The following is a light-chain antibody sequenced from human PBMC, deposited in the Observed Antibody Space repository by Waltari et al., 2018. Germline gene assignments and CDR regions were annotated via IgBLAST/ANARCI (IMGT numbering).Light chain of an antibody. J-gene: IGKJ4*01. V-gene: IGKV4-1*01. CDR2: WAS. Sequence: DIVMTQSPDSLAVPLGERATINCKSSQSVLYSSNNKNYLAWHQQKPGQPPKLLIYWASTRESGVPDRFSGSGSGTDFTLTISSLQAEDVAVYYCQQYYSTPLTFGGGTKVEIK. CDR3: QQYYSTPLT. CDR1: QSVLYSSNNKNY.